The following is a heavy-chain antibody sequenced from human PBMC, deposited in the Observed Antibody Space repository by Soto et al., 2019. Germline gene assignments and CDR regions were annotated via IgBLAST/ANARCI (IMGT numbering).Heavy chain of an antibody. Sequence: QVKLVQSGGEVKKPGASVKISCKASDYTFSSYGISWVRKAPGQGLEWMGWISAYNGNTNYAQKFQGRVTMTTDTSTSTAYMELRSLRSDDTAIYYCARTLNEWLLGLEWGQGTLVTVSS. CDR3: ARTLNEWLLGLE. CDR2: ISAYNGNT. J-gene: IGHJ4*02. V-gene: IGHV1-18*01. D-gene: IGHD3-3*01. CDR1: DYTFSSYG.